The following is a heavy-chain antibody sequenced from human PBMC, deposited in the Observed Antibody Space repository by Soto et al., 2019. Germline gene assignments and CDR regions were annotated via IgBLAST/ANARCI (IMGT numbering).Heavy chain of an antibody. J-gene: IGHJ4*02. CDR2: IYYSGST. CDR1: GGSISGHY. V-gene: IGHV4-59*11. Sequence: SETLSLTCTVSGGSISGHYWSWIRQPPGQALEWIGNIYYSGSTNYNPSLKSRLTISVDTSKNQFSLKLTSVTAADTAVYYCVRANYFDYWGQGTLATVSS. CDR3: VRANYFDY.